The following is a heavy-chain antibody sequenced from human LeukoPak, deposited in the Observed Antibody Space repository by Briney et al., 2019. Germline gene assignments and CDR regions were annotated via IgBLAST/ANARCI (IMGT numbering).Heavy chain of an antibody. D-gene: IGHD5-12*01. V-gene: IGHV5-10-1*01. Sequence: GESLKISCTGSGYTFTNHLISWVRQMPGKGLEWMGKIDPSDSYTNYSPSFQGHVTISADKSISTAYLQWSSLKASDTAMYYCARSPESDSGYDYFDYWGQGTLVTVSS. CDR3: ARSPESDSGYDYFDY. CDR1: GYTFTNHL. J-gene: IGHJ4*02. CDR2: IDPSDSYT.